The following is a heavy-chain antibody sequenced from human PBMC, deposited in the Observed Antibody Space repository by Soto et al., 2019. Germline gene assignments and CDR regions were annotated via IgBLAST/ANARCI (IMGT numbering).Heavy chain of an antibody. Sequence: GGSLRLSCAASGFTFSSYAMSWVRQAPGKGLEWVSAISGSGGSAYYADSVKGRFTISRDNSKNTLYLQMNSLRAEDTAVYYCAKDNRITMVRGVLNPYYFDYWGQGTLVTVSS. J-gene: IGHJ4*02. CDR2: ISGSGGSA. CDR1: GFTFSSYA. V-gene: IGHV3-23*01. D-gene: IGHD3-10*01. CDR3: AKDNRITMVRGVLNPYYFDY.